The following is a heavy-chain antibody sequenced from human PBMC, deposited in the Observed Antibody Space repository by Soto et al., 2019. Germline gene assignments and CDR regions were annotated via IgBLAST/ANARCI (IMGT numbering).Heavy chain of an antibody. CDR1: GGTFSSYT. CDR2: IITILGIA. V-gene: IGHV1-69*02. Sequence: ASVKVSCKASGGTFSSYTISWVRQAPGQGLERMGRIITILGIANYAQKFQGRVTITADKSTSTAYMEMSSLRSEDTAVYYCAVLRGFDYWGQGTLVTVSS. CDR3: AVLRGFDY. J-gene: IGHJ4*02. D-gene: IGHD3-3*01.